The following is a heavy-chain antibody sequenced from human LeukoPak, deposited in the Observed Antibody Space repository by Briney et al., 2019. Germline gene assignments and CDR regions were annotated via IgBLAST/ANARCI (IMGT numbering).Heavy chain of an antibody. CDR2: ISSSSSYI. Sequence: PGGSLRLSCAASGFTFSSYGMHWVRQAPGKGLEWVSSISSSSSYIYYADSLKGRFTISRDNAKNSLSLQMNSLRAEDTAVYYCARGDSGYDYKGSYWGQGTLVTVSS. J-gene: IGHJ4*02. D-gene: IGHD5-12*01. CDR3: ARGDSGYDYKGSY. CDR1: GFTFSSYG. V-gene: IGHV3-21*01.